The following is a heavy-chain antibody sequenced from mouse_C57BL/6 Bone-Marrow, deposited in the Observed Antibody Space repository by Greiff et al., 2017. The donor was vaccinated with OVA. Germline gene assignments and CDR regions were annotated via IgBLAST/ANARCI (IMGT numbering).Heavy chain of an antibody. CDR3: ARSIMTTVVATGDYDMDY. D-gene: IGHD1-1*01. V-gene: IGHV1-69*01. Sequence: QVQLQQPGAELVMPGASVKLSCKASGYTFTSYWMHWVKQRPGQGLEWIGEIDPSDSYTNYNQKFKGKSTLTVDKSSSTAYMQLSSLTYKDSAVYYCARSIMTTVVATGDYDMDYWGQGTSVTVSS. CDR1: GYTFTSYW. J-gene: IGHJ4*01. CDR2: IDPSDSYT.